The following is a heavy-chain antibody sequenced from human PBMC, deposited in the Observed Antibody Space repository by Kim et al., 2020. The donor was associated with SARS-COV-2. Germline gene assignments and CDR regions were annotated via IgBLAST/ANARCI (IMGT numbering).Heavy chain of an antibody. V-gene: IGHV1-69*04. CDR2: A. CDR3: AREYGDI. J-gene: IGHJ3*02. D-gene: IGHD3-10*01. Sequence: ANYAQRFQGRVTITANKSTGTAYMELSSLRAEDTAVYYCAREYGDIWGQGTMVTVSS.